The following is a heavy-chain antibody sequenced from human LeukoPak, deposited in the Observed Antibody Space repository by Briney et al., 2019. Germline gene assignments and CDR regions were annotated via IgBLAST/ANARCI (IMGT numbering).Heavy chain of an antibody. CDR2: IHHSGST. V-gene: IGHV4-4*02. J-gene: IGHJ4*02. CDR1: GDSISSHYW. D-gene: IGHD3-22*01. CDR3: ARGIPGYFGTSGYYYEY. Sequence: SGPLSLTCAVSGDSISSHYWWTWVRQPPGKGLEWIGEIHHSGSTNYSPSLKSRVTISVDNSRNQFFLGLSSVSAADTAVYYCARGIPGYFGTSGYYYEYWGQGTLVTVSS.